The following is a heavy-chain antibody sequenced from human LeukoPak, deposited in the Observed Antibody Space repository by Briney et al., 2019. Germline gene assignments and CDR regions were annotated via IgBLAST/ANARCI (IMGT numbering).Heavy chain of an antibody. J-gene: IGHJ6*03. D-gene: IGHD4-11*01. CDR3: ASQGGVSVNRAYYYYYYYMDV. CDR1: GFTFSSYS. Sequence: TGGSLRLSCTASGFTFSSYSMNWVRQAPGKGLEWVSSISSSSSYIYYADSVRGRFTISRDNAKNSLYLQMNSLRAEDTAVCYCASQGGVSVNRAYYYYYYYMDVWGKGTTVTVSS. CDR2: ISSSSSYI. V-gene: IGHV3-21*01.